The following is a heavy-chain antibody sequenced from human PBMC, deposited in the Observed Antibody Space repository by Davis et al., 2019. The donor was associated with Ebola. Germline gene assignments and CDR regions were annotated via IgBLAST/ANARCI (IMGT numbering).Heavy chain of an antibody. Sequence: MPSETLSLTCTVSGDSISTYYWNWIRQPPGKGLEWIGYIYYTGSTNYNPSLKSRVTISMDTSQNHFSLNLKSVTAADTAVYYCARRARYYYGMDVWGQGTTVTVSS. V-gene: IGHV4-59*08. CDR3: ARRARYYYGMDV. J-gene: IGHJ6*02. CDR2: IYYTGST. CDR1: GDSISTYY.